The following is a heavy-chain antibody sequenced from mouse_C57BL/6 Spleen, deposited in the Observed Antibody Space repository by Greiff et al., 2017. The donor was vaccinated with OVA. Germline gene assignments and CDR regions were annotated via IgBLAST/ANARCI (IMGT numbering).Heavy chain of an antibody. D-gene: IGHD2-2*01. Sequence: VQLQQPGAELVKPGASVKLSCKASGYTFTSYWMQWVKQRPGQGLEWIGEIDPSDSYTNYNQKFKGKATLTVDTTSSTAYMQLSSLTYKDIAVYYCAREGYGGFAYWGQGTLVTVST. CDR1: GYTFTSYW. V-gene: IGHV1-50*01. CDR2: IDPSDSYT. CDR3: AREGYGGFAY. J-gene: IGHJ3*01.